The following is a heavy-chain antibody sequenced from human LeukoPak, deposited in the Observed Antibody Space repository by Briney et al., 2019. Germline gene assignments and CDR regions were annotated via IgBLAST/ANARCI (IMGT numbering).Heavy chain of an antibody. CDR2: ISYDGSNK. J-gene: IGHJ6*02. V-gene: IGHV3-30*18. CDR1: GFTFSSYG. D-gene: IGHD3-3*01. CDR3: AKGELRFLEWLLSRMDV. Sequence: PGGSLRLSCAASGFTFSSYGMHWVRQAPGKGLEWVAVISYDGSNKYYADSVKGRFTISRDNSKNTLYLQMNSLRAEDTAVYYCAKGELRFLEWLLSRMDVWGQGTTVTVSS.